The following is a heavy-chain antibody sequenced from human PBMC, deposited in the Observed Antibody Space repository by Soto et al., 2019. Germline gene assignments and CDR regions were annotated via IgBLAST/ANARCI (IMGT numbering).Heavy chain of an antibody. CDR3: AKTTYSGNYYTLGYLDY. J-gene: IGHJ4*02. Sequence: QVQLVESGGGVVQPGTSLRLSCAASGFTFSTYGMHWVRQAPGKGLEWVAVISYDGSNQYYADSVKGRFTISRDDSRNTLYLQVNSLRAEDTAVYYCAKTTYSGNYYTLGYLDYWGQGTLVTVSS. D-gene: IGHD1-26*01. CDR2: ISYDGSNQ. CDR1: GFTFSTYG. V-gene: IGHV3-30*18.